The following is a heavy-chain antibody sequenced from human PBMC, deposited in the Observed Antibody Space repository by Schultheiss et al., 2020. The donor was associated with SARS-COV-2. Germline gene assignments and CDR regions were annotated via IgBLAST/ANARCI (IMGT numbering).Heavy chain of an antibody. CDR1: GFTFSSYG. D-gene: IGHD3-22*01. V-gene: IGHV3-33*01. J-gene: IGHJ4*02. Sequence: GGSLRLSCAASGFTFSSYGMHWVRQAPGKGLEWVAVIWYDGSNKYYADSVKGRFTISRDNSKNTLYLQMNSLRAEDTAVYYCARDTERGYSLDYWGQGTLVTVSS. CDR3: ARDTERGYSLDY. CDR2: IWYDGSNK.